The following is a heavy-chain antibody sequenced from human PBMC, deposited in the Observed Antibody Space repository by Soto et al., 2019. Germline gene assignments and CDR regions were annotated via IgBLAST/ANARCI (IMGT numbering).Heavy chain of an antibody. CDR3: AKGDSSGYSYYFDY. V-gene: IGHV3-23*01. CDR1: GFTFSSYA. J-gene: IGHJ4*02. CDR2: ISGSGGST. D-gene: IGHD3-22*01. Sequence: EVQLLESGGGLVQPGGSLRLSCAASGFTFSSYAMSWVRQAPGKGLEWVSAISGSGGSTYYADSVKGRFTISRDNCKNTLYLQMNSLRAEDTAVYDCAKGDSSGYSYYFDYWGQGTLVTVSS.